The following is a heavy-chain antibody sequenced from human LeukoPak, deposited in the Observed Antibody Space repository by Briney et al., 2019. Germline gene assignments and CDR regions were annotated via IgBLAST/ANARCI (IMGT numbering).Heavy chain of an antibody. J-gene: IGHJ2*01. D-gene: IGHD1-26*01. V-gene: IGHV3-23*01. CDR2: ISTSGDGT. CDR1: GFTFSSHG. CDR3: AKNLLGSGAYSWYFDL. Sequence: PGGSLRLSCAASGFTFSSHGMSWVRQTPGKGLEWVSSISTSGDGTVYADSVKGRVTIYRDNSKNTLYLQMNSLRAEDTAVYSCAKNLLGSGAYSWYFDLWGRGTLVTVSS.